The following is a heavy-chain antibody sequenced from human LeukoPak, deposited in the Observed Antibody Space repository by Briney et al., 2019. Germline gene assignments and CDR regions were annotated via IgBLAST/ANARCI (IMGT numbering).Heavy chain of an antibody. Sequence: SETLSLTCTVSGGSISSSSYYWGWIRQPPGKGLEWIGSIYYSGSTYYNPSPKSRVTISVDTSKNQFSLKLSSVTAADTAVYYCAWSSGWNDAFDIWGQGTMVTVSS. CDR1: GGSISSSSYY. J-gene: IGHJ3*02. CDR2: IYYSGST. V-gene: IGHV4-39*07. CDR3: AWSSGWNDAFDI. D-gene: IGHD6-19*01.